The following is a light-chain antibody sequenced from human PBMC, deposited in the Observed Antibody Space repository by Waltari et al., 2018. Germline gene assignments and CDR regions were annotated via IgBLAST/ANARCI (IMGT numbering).Light chain of an antibody. Sequence: QSALTQPPSASGSPGQSVTISCTGTSSDVGGYTYVSWYQQHPGKAPKLMICEGNKRPSGVPDRFSGSKSGNAASLTVSGLQADDDADYFCSSYAGNNNVVFGGGTKLTVL. CDR1: SSDVGGYTY. CDR3: SSYAGNNNVV. CDR2: EGN. V-gene: IGLV2-8*01. J-gene: IGLJ2*01.